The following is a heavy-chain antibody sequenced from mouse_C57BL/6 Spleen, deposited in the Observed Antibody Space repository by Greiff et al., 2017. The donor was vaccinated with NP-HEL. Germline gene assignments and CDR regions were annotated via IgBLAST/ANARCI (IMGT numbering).Heavy chain of an antibody. J-gene: IGHJ3*01. CDR3: ARSSDYDPFAY. Sequence: VQLQQSGPELVKPGASVKISCKASGYTFTDYYMNWVKQSHGKSLEWIGDINPNNGGTSYNQKFKGKATLTVDKSSSTAYMELRSLTSEDSAVYYCARSSDYDPFAYWGQGTLVTVSA. CDR1: GYTFTDYY. V-gene: IGHV1-26*01. D-gene: IGHD2-4*01. CDR2: INPNNGGT.